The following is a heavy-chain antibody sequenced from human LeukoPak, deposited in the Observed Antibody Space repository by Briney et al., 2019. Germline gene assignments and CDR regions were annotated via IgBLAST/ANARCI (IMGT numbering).Heavy chain of an antibody. CDR1: GGSISTTDYY. CDR3: ARSVRQVVSTFDY. D-gene: IGHD3-22*01. CDR2: TYYSGST. V-gene: IGHV4-39*01. Sequence: SETLSLTCTVSGGSISTTDYYWGWIRQPPGKGLEWIGSTYYSGSTYYNPSLKSRVTISVDTSKNQFSLKLSSVTAADTAVYYCARSVRQVVSTFDYWGQGTLVTVSS. J-gene: IGHJ4*02.